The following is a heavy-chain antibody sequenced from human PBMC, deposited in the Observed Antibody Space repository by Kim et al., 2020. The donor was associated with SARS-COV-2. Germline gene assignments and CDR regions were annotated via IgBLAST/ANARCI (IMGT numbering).Heavy chain of an antibody. J-gene: IGHJ1*01. CDR1: GGSISSSSYY. V-gene: IGHV4-39*01. CDR2: IYYSGST. Sequence: SETLSLTCTVSGGSISSSSYYWGWIRQPPGKGLEWIGSIYYSGSTYYNPSLKSQVTISVDTSKNQFSLKLSSVTAADTAVYYCASRKITQTAAEYFQHWGQGTLVTVSS. CDR3: ASRKITQTAAEYFQH.